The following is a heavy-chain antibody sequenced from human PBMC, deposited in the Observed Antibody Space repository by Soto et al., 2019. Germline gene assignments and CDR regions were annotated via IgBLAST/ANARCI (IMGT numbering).Heavy chain of an antibody. V-gene: IGHV5-10-1*01. CDR2: IDPSDSYT. CDR1: GYSFTSYW. Sequence: GESLKISCKGSGYSFTSYWISWVRQMPGKGLEWMGRIDPSDSYTNYSPSFQGHVTISADKSISTAYLQWSSLKASDTAMYYCARHWEAVAGTDWFDPWGQGTRVTVSS. CDR3: ARHWEAVAGTDWFDP. J-gene: IGHJ5*02. D-gene: IGHD6-19*01.